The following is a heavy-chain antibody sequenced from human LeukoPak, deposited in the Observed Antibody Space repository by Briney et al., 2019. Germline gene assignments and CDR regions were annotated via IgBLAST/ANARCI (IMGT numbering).Heavy chain of an antibody. V-gene: IGHV4-59*01. Sequence: SETLSLTCTVSGGSISSYYWSWIRQPPGKGLAWIGYIYYSRSTNYNPSLKRLFTISVDTSKNQFSLTLSSVTAADTAVYYCARTTEGYCRGRSCYSYYYYMDVWGKGTTVTVYS. CDR3: ARTTEGYCRGRSCYSYYYYMDV. J-gene: IGHJ6*03. CDR2: IYYSRST. D-gene: IGHD2-15*01. CDR1: GGSISSYY.